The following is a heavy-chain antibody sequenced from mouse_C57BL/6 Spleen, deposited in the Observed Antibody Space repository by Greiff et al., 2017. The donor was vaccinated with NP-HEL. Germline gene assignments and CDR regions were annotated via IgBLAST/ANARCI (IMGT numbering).Heavy chain of an antibody. CDR3: VDSSGYEGWFAY. Sequence: QVQLQQSGPELVKPGASVKISCKASGYAFSSSWMNWVKQRPGKGLEWIGRIYPGDGDTNYNGKFKGKATLTADKSSSTAYMQLSSLTSEDSAVYFCVDSSGYEGWFAYWGQGTLVTVSA. V-gene: IGHV1-82*01. CDR1: GYAFSSSW. CDR2: IYPGDGDT. J-gene: IGHJ3*01. D-gene: IGHD3-2*02.